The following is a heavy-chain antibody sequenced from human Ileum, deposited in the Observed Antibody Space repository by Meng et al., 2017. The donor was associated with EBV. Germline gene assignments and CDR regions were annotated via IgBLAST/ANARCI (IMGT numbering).Heavy chain of an antibody. D-gene: IGHD3-16*01. CDR1: GGSISSSNW. J-gene: IGHJ4*02. CDR3: ARVGLRLGIDY. CDR2: IYHSGST. V-gene: IGHV4-4*02. Sequence: QARRQRPGPGLVKPSGTLSLTCDVSGGSISSSNWWSWVRQPPGKGLEWIGEIYHSGSTNYNPSLKSRVTISVDKSKNQFSLKLSSVTAADTAVYYCARVGLRLGIDYWGQGTLVTVSS.